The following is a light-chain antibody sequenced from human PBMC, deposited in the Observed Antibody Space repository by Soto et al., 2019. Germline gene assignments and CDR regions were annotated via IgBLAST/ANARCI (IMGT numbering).Light chain of an antibody. Sequence: DIQMTQSPSSLSASVGDRVTITCRASQTISTYLNWYQQIPGKAPKSLIYAASNLQSGVPSRFSGSGSGTEFTLTISSLQPDDFATYYCQQYNSYLYTFGQGTRLEIK. CDR2: AAS. V-gene: IGKV1-16*01. CDR1: QTISTY. CDR3: QQYNSYLYT. J-gene: IGKJ5*01.